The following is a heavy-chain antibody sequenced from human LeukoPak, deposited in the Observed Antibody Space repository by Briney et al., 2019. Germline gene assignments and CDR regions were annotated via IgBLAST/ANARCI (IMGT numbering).Heavy chain of an antibody. CDR3: AKRGVVIRVILVGFHKEAYYFDS. CDR1: GITLSNYG. Sequence: WGSLRLSCAVSGITLSNYGMSWVRQAPGKGLEWVAGISGSGGGTHYADSVKGRFTISRDNPKNTLHLQMNSLRAEDTAVYFCAKRGVVIRVILVGFHKEAYYFDSWGQGALVTVSS. J-gene: IGHJ4*02. V-gene: IGHV3-23*01. D-gene: IGHD3-22*01. CDR2: ISGSGGGT.